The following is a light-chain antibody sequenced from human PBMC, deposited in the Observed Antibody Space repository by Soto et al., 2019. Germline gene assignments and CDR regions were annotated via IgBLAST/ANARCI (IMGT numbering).Light chain of an antibody. CDR1: QRFNSIY. CDR2: GAS. Sequence: GAVSVSTRERATLSCRASQRFNSIYLAWYQQKPGQAPRLLIYGASSRATGIPDRFSGSGSGTDFTLTISRLEPADFAVYYCQQYIHGPLWTFCQGAIVDVK. CDR3: QQYIHGPLWT. V-gene: IGKV3-20*01. J-gene: IGKJ1*01.